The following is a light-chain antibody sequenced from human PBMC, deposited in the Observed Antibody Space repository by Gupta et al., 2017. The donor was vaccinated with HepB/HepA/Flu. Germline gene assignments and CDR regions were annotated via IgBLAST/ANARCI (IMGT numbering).Light chain of an antibody. J-gene: IGLJ3*02. V-gene: IGLV1-40*01. Sequence: QSVLTQPLSVSEAHGLRVTISCTGSSFNIGAGYDVHWYQKLPGTAPRLLIYGNDNRHSGFPDRFSASKSETSASLAITGLQAEDEDDYYCQSCDSVLTGPLFGGWTKLTVL. CDR2: GND. CDR1: SFNIGAGYD. CDR3: QSCDSVLTGPL.